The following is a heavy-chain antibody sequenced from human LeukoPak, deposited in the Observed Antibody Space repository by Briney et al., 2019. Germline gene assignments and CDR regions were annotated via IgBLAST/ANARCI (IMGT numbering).Heavy chain of an antibody. CDR3: ARGGRGYCTSSSCYFDY. V-gene: IGHV6-1*01. J-gene: IGHJ4*02. CDR1: GDSVSSTA. CDR2: TYYRSKWYN. Sequence: SQTLSLTCAISGDSVSSTAWNWVRQSPSRGPEWLGRTYYRSKWYNDYAVSVKSRITINPDTSKNQFFLQLNSVTPEDTAVYYCARGGRGYCTSSSCYFDYWGQGTLVTVSS. D-gene: IGHD2-2*01.